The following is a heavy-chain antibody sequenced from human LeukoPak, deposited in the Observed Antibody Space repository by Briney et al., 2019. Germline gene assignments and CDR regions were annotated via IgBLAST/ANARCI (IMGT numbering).Heavy chain of an antibody. V-gene: IGHV1-46*03. D-gene: IGHD3-22*01. Sequence: ASVKVSCKASGYTFTSYYMHWVRQAPGPGLEWMGIINPSGGSTSYAQKFQGRVTMTRDTSTSTDYMELSSLRSEDTAVYYCARRPRAFGYDSSCYYYERPIDYWGQGTLVSVSS. J-gene: IGHJ4*02. CDR2: INPSGGST. CDR3: ARRPRAFGYDSSCYYYERPIDY. CDR1: GYTFTSYY.